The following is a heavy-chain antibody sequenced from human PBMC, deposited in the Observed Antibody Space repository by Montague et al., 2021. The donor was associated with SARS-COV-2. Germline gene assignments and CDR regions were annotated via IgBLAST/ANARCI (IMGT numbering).Heavy chain of an antibody. J-gene: IGHJ4*02. CDR2: IYYSGTT. CDR1: PGSIISSGYY. Sequence: SETLSLTCSVSPGSIISSGYYWGWIRQPPGKELEWIGNIYYSGTTYYNPSLQSRGTISVDTSKNHLSLRLSSVTAADTAVYFCARGMIRGVTTPFDYWGQGSQDTVSS. D-gene: IGHD3-10*01. V-gene: IGHV4-39*02. CDR3: ARGMIRGVTTPFDY.